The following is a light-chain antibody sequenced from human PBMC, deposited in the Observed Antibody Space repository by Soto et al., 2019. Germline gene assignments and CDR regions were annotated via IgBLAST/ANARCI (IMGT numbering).Light chain of an antibody. CDR3: SSYTSSSLHV. Sequence: QSVLTQPASVSGSPGQSITISCTGTSSDVGGYNYVSWYQQHPGKAPKLMIYDVSNRPSGVSNRFSGSKSGNTASLTISGLQAEDETDYYCSSYTSSSLHVFVTGTKVTVL. V-gene: IGLV2-14*03. CDR2: DVS. J-gene: IGLJ1*01. CDR1: SSDVGGYNY.